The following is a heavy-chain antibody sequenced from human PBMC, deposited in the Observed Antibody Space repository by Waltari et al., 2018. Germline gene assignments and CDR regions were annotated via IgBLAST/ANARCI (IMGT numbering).Heavy chain of an antibody. CDR1: GGSISSSSYY. J-gene: IGHJ3*02. CDR3: ARRWLVDASDI. CDR2: IYYSGST. D-gene: IGHD6-19*01. Sequence: QLQLQESGPGLVKPSETLSLTCTVSGGSISSSSYYWGWIRQPPGKGLEWIGSIYYSGSTYYNPSRKSRVTRSVDTSKNQFSLKLSSVTAADTAVYYCARRWLVDASDIWGQGTMVTVSS. V-gene: IGHV4-39*01.